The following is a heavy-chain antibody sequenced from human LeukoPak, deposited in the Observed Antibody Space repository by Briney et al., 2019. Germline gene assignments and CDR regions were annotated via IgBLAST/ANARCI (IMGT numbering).Heavy chain of an antibody. D-gene: IGHD1-26*01. V-gene: IGHV1-2*02. CDR1: GYTFTGYY. CDR3: ACSGSYSGHYFDY. CDR2: INPNSGGT. J-gene: IGHJ4*02. Sequence: ASVKVSCKASGYTFTGYYMHWVRQAPGQGLEWMGWINPNSGGTNYAQKLQGRVTMTRDTSISTAYMELSRLRSDDTAVYYCACSGSYSGHYFDYWGQGTLVTVSS.